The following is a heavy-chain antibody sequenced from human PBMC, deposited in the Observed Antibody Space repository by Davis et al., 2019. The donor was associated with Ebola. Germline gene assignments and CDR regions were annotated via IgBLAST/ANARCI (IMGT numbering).Heavy chain of an antibody. CDR3: ARGDGYNDFDY. D-gene: IGHD5-24*01. Sequence: GESLKISCTGSGFIFSYYYMRWVRQAPGKGLELVSFNRHSSSTRYYGVSFRAHFSIPRDNAKNTLFLQMKSLRAEDTAVYYCARGDGYNDFDYWGQGTLVTVSS. V-gene: IGHV3-11*01. CDR2: NRHSSSTR. J-gene: IGHJ4*02. CDR1: GFIFSYYY.